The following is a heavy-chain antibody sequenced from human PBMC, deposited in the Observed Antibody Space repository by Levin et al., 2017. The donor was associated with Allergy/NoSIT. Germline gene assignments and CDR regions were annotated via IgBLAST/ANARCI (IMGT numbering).Heavy chain of an antibody. D-gene: IGHD3/OR15-3a*01. Sequence: PGGSLRLSCAASGFTFSTYAMTWVRQAPGKGLEWVSTISGSGVLTYYADSVKGRFIISRDNSKSTVSLQMNDLRVDDTAVFYCATNDGLVPPGDYFESWGQGTLVTVSS. CDR2: ISGSGVLT. CDR3: ATNDGLVPPGDYFES. CDR1: GFTFSTYA. J-gene: IGHJ4*01. V-gene: IGHV3-23*01.